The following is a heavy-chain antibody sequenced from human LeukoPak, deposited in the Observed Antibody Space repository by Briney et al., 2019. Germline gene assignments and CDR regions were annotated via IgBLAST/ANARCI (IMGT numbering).Heavy chain of an antibody. D-gene: IGHD3-3*01. CDR1: GYTFTGYY. Sequence: ASVKVSCKASGYTFTGYYMHWVRQAPGQGLEWMGWINPNSGGTNYAQKFQGRVTMTRDTSISTAYMELSRLRAEDTAVYYCARGGGFWSGYYYYFDYWGQGTLVTVSS. CDR3: ARGGGFWSGYYYYFDY. V-gene: IGHV1-2*02. CDR2: INPNSGGT. J-gene: IGHJ4*02.